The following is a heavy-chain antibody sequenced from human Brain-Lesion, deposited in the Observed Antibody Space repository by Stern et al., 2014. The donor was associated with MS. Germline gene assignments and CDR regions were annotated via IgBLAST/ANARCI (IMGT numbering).Heavy chain of an antibody. Sequence: EVQLVESGGGLVKPGGSLRLSCAASGFTNAWMTWVRQAPGKGLEGVGRIESKSDGGTTDYAAPVKGRFTLSRDDSKNTVYLQMNNLKTEDTAVYYCSTRVIVAPMEFDYWGQGTMVTVSS. CDR1: GFTNAW. D-gene: IGHD2-21*01. CDR2: IESKSDGGTT. V-gene: IGHV3-15*04. J-gene: IGHJ4*02. CDR3: STRVIVAPMEFDY.